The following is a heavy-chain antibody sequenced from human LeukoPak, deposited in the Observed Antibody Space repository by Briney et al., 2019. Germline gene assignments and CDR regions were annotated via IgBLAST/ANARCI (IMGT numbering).Heavy chain of an antibody. CDR1: GYTFTSYY. V-gene: IGHV1-46*01. D-gene: IGHD2-15*01. J-gene: IGHJ6*03. CDR3: ARAATSWKSYYYYMDV. CDR2: INPSGGST. Sequence: ASVKVSCKASGYTFTSYYMHWVRQAPGQGLEWMGIINPSGGSTSYAQKFQGRVTMTRDTSTSTVYMELSSLRSEDTAVYYCARAATSWKSYYYYMDVWGKGTTVTVSS.